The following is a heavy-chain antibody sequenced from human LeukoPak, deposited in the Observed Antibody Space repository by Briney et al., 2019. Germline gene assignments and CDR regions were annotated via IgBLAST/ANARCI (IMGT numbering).Heavy chain of an antibody. D-gene: IGHD1-1*01. CDR3: ARTAGQDAFDI. CDR2: IIPILGIA. V-gene: IGHV1-69*04. Sequence: SVKVSCKASGGTFSSYAISWVRQAPGQGLEWMGRIIPILGIANYAQKFQGRVTITADKSTSTAYMELSSLRSEDTAVYYCARTAGQDAFDIWGQGTMVTVSS. J-gene: IGHJ3*02. CDR1: GGTFSSYA.